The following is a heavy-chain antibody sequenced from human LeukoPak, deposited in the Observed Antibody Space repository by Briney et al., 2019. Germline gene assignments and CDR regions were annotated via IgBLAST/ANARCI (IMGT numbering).Heavy chain of an antibody. Sequence: SETLSLTCTVSGYSISSGYYWGWIRQPPGKGLEWIGSIYHSGSTYYNPSLKSRVTISVDTSKNQFPLKLSSVTAADTAVYYCAGQVGIVVVITTGGAFDIWGQGTMVTVSS. D-gene: IGHD3-22*01. CDR3: AGQVGIVVVITTGGAFDI. J-gene: IGHJ3*02. V-gene: IGHV4-38-2*02. CDR1: GYSISSGYY. CDR2: IYHSGST.